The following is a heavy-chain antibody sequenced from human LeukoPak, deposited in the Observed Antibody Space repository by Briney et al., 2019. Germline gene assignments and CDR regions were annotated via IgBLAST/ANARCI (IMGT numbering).Heavy chain of an antibody. CDR3: ARDRGYCSGGSCYHNWFDP. D-gene: IGHD2-15*01. Sequence: WASVKVSSKASGYTFTSYAMHWVRQAPGQRLEWMGWINAGNGNTKYSQKFQGRVTITRDTSASTAYMELSSLRSEDTAVYYCARDRGYCSGGSCYHNWFDPWGQGTLVTVSS. V-gene: IGHV1-3*01. J-gene: IGHJ5*02. CDR2: INAGNGNT. CDR1: GYTFTSYA.